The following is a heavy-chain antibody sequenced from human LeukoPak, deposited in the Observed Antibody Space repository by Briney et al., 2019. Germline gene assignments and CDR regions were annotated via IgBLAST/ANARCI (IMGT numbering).Heavy chain of an antibody. CDR3: ARGPYTSGVYRLDY. J-gene: IGHJ4*02. CDR2: IKTDGTTT. V-gene: IGHV3-74*01. D-gene: IGHD6-19*01. Sequence: PGGSLRLSWAASGFTFSSYWMHWVRHAPGEGLVWVSRIKTDGTTTNYADSVKGRFTVSRDNAKNTLYLQMNSLRAEDTAVYYCARGPYTSGVYRLDYWGQGTLVTVSS. CDR1: GFTFSSYW.